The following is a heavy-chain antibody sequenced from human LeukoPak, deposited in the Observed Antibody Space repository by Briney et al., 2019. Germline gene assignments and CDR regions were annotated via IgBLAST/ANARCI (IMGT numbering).Heavy chain of an antibody. CDR3: ARGPIFGVAKTPIDY. V-gene: IGHV3-48*01. J-gene: IGHJ4*02. Sequence: SGGSLRLSCAASGFTFSSYSMNWVRQAPGKGLEWVSYISGSSSTIYYAYSVKGRFTISRDNAKNSLYLQMNSLRAEDTAVYYCARGPIFGVAKTPIDYWGQGTLVTVSS. CDR2: ISGSSSTI. CDR1: GFTFSSYS. D-gene: IGHD3-3*01.